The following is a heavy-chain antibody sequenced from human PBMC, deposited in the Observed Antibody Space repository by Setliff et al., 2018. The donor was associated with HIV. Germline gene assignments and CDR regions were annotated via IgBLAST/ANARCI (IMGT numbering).Heavy chain of an antibody. D-gene: IGHD3-22*01. Sequence: SVKVSCKASGYTFTNYAILWVRQAPGQGLEWMGGIIPILGIANYAQKFQGRVTITADKSTSTAYMELSSLRSEDTAVYYCARPQHIYDDSSDDYWGQGTLVTV. CDR3: ARPQHIYDDSSDDY. J-gene: IGHJ4*02. V-gene: IGHV1-69*10. CDR2: IIPILGIA. CDR1: GYTFTNYA.